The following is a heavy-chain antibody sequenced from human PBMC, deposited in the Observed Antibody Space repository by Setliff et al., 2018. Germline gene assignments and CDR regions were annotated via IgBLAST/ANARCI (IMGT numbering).Heavy chain of an antibody. CDR3: ARDNNYYDRSGYYSGHDV. CDR2: IYHSGST. CDR1: GLSISSGYY. J-gene: IGHJ4*03. D-gene: IGHD3-22*01. Sequence: SETLSLTCGVSGLSISSGYYWGWVRQPPGKGLEWIASIYHSGSTYFNPSLKSRVSMSLNTSRNQFSLKLSSVTAADTAVYYCARDNNYYDRSGYYSGHDVWGQGILVTVSS. V-gene: IGHV4-38-2*02.